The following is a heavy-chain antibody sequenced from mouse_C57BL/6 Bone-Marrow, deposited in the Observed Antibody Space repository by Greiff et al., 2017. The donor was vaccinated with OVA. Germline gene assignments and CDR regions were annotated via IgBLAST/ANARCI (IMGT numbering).Heavy chain of an antibody. D-gene: IGHD4-1*01. Sequence: QVQLQQSGPGLVQPSQSLSITCTVSGFSLTSYGVHWVRQSPGKGLEWLGVIWSGGSTDYNAAFISRLSISKDNSKSQVFFKMNSLQADDTAIYYCARSYWDVGAMDYWGQGTSVTVSS. CDR1: GFSLTSYG. V-gene: IGHV2-2*01. CDR3: ARSYWDVGAMDY. J-gene: IGHJ4*01. CDR2: IWSGGST.